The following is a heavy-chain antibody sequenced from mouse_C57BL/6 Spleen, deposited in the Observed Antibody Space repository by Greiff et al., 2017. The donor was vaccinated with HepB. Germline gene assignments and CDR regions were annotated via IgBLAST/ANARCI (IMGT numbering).Heavy chain of an antibody. CDR1: GYAFTNYL. J-gene: IGHJ4*01. CDR2: INPGSGGT. CDR3: ARSGDYDGYYAMDY. V-gene: IGHV1-54*01. Sequence: QVQLQQSGAELVRPGTSVKVSCKASGYAFTNYLIEWVKQRPGQGLEWIGVINPGSGGTNYNEKFKGKATLTADKSSSTAYMQLSSLTSEDSAVYFCARSGDYDGYYAMDYWGQGTSVTVSS. D-gene: IGHD2-4*01.